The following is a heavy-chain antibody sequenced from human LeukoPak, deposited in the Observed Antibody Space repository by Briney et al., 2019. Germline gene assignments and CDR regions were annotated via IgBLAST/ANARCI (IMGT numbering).Heavy chain of an antibody. CDR3: ARNPPISSWYGETYYFDY. Sequence: GASVKVSCKASGGTFSSYAISWVRQAPGQGREWMGGIIPIFDSANYAPKFQGRLTITADKSKSTASMELSSLRSEDTAVYYCARNPPISSWYGETYYFDYWGQGTLVTVSS. V-gene: IGHV1-69*06. J-gene: IGHJ4*02. CDR2: IIPIFDSA. D-gene: IGHD6-13*01. CDR1: GGTFSSYA.